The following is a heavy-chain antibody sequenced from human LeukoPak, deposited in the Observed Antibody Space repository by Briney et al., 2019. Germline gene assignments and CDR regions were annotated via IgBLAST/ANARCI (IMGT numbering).Heavy chain of an antibody. CDR3: ARPAVPSIAVAYAFDI. V-gene: IGHV1-18*01. CDR1: GYTFTSYG. CDR2: ISAYNGNT. D-gene: IGHD6-19*01. J-gene: IGHJ3*02. Sequence: GASVKVSCKASGYTFTSYGISWVRQAPGQGLEWMGWISAYNGNTNYAQKLQGRVTMTTDTSTSTAYMELRSLRSDDTAVYYCARPAVPSIAVAYAFDIWGQGTMVTVSS.